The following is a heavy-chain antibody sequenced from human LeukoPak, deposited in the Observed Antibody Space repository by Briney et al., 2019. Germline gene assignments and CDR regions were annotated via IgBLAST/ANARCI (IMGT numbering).Heavy chain of an antibody. CDR3: ARDNSVGDNAWWFDP. V-gene: IGHV1-46*01. Sequence: ASVKVSCKASGYTFTGYYMHWVRQAPGQGLEWMGLINPTGDSTGYAQKFQGRVTLTRDMSTSTDYMELSSLRSEDTAIYYCARDNSVGDNAWWFDPWGQGTLVTVSS. CDR2: INPTGDST. J-gene: IGHJ5*02. CDR1: GYTFTGYY. D-gene: IGHD1-26*01.